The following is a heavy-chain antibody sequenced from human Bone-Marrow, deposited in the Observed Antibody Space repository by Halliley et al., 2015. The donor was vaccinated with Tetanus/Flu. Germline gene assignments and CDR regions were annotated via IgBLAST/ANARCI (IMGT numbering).Heavy chain of an antibody. CDR2: IYHSGTT. Sequence: RIGEIYHSGTTKYNPSLKSRVTISLDKSKKEFSLRLPSVTAADTAVYYCGRDLYGSGAYYTDSWGQGTPVTVSS. J-gene: IGHJ4*02. V-gene: IGHV4-4*02. CDR3: GRDLYGSGAYYTDS. D-gene: IGHD3-10*01.